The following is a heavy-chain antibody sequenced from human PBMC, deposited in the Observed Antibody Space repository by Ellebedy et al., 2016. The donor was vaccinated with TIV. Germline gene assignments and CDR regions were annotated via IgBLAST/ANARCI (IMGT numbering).Heavy chain of an antibody. CDR2: INHSGST. CDR1: GGSFSGYY. J-gene: IGHJ6*02. Sequence: MPSETLSLTCAVYGGSFSGYYWSWIRQPPGKGLEWIGEINHSGSTNYNPSLKSRVTVSVDTSKNQFSLKLSSVTAADTAVYYWARAGGCSGGSCYSAGMDVWGQGTTVTVSS. V-gene: IGHV4-34*01. CDR3: ARAGGCSGGSCYSAGMDV. D-gene: IGHD2-15*01.